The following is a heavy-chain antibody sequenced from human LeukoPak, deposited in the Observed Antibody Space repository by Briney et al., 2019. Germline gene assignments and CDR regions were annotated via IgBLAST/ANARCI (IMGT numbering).Heavy chain of an antibody. Sequence: SETLSLTCTVSGGSISSGDYYWSWIRQPPGKGLEWIGYIYYSGSTYYNPSLKSRVTISVDTSKNQFSLKLSSVTAADTAVYYCAREPYSSSPSVEYFDLWGRGTLVTVYS. D-gene: IGHD6-6*01. CDR2: IYYSGST. CDR1: GGSISSGDYY. CDR3: AREPYSSSPSVEYFDL. V-gene: IGHV4-30-4*08. J-gene: IGHJ2*01.